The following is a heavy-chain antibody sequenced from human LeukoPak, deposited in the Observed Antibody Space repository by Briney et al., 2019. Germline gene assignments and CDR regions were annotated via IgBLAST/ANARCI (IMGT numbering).Heavy chain of an antibody. D-gene: IGHD4-17*01. Sequence: ASVKVSCKASGYTFTGYYMHWVRQAPGQGLEWMGGIIPIFDTASYAQKFQGRVTITADKSTSTAYMELSSLRSEDTAVYYCARAVQVTTGGLFDYWGQGTLVTVSS. J-gene: IGHJ4*02. V-gene: IGHV1-69*06. CDR3: ARAVQVTTGGLFDY. CDR1: GYTFTGYY. CDR2: IIPIFDTA.